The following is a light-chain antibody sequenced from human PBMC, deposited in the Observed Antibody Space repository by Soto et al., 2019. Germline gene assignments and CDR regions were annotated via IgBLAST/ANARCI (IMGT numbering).Light chain of an antibody. J-gene: IGLJ1*01. Sequence: QAVVTQPASVSGSPGQSVAISCTGTSSDVGGYNYVSWYQQHPGKAPKLIIQDVINRPSGVSDRFSGSKSGNTASLTISGLQAEDEADYYCSSYTSTSTYVFGSGTKLTVL. CDR3: SSYTSTSTYV. CDR1: SSDVGGYNY. V-gene: IGLV2-14*01. CDR2: DVI.